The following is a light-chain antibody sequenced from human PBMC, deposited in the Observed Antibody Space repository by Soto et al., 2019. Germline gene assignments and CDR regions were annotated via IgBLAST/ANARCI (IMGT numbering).Light chain of an antibody. CDR1: QSVSSN. Sequence: EIVMTQSPGTLSVSPGERATLSCRASQSVSSNLAWYQQKPGQAPRLLIYGASTRATGIPARFSGSRSGTEFTLSISILQSEDFAVYYCQQYNNWPRTFGQGTKVEIK. CDR3: QQYNNWPRT. CDR2: GAS. V-gene: IGKV3-15*01. J-gene: IGKJ1*01.